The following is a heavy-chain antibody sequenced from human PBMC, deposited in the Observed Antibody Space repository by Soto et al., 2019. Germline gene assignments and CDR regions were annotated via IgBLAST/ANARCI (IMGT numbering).Heavy chain of an antibody. D-gene: IGHD3-16*01. CDR3: AKVPGGLWGPANAFDI. CDR2: ISGSGGST. Sequence: GGSLRLSCAASGFTFSSYAMSWVRQAPGKGLEWVSAISGSGGSTYYGDSVKGRFTISRDNSKNMLYLQMNSLRAEYTTVYYCAKVPGGLWGPANAFDILGEGTMVTVS. CDR1: GFTFSSYA. J-gene: IGHJ3*02. V-gene: IGHV3-23*01.